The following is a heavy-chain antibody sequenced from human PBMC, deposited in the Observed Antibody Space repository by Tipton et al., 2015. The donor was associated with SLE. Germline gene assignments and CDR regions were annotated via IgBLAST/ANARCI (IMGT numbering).Heavy chain of an antibody. V-gene: IGHV1-69*05. CDR1: GGTFSSYA. D-gene: IGHD6-19*01. Sequence: QSGAEVKKPGASVKVSCKASGGTFSSYAISWVRQAPGQGLEWMGGISPIFGTANYAQKFQGRVTITTDESTSTAYMELSSLRSEDTAVYYCARGQQWLGYFDYWGQGTLVTVSS. CDR2: ISPIFGTA. CDR3: ARGQQWLGYFDY. J-gene: IGHJ4*02.